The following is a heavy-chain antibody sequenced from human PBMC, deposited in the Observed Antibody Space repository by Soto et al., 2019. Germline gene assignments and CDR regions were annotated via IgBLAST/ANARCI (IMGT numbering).Heavy chain of an antibody. D-gene: IGHD4-17*01. CDR2: FYWDDDK. CDR1: GFSLSTTGVA. CDR3: AHTTRLSTVNSGVHYYYMDV. V-gene: IGHV2-5*02. Sequence: SGPTLVKPTQTLALTCTFSGFSLSTTGVAVGWIRQPPGKALEWLALFYWDDDKRYSPSLKSRLTIMKDTSKNQVVLIMTSMDPVDTATYYCAHTTRLSTVNSGVHYYYMDVWGKGTTVTVSS. J-gene: IGHJ6*03.